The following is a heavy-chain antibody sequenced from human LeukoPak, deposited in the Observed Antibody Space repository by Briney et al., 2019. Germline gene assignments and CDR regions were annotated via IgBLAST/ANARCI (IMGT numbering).Heavy chain of an antibody. CDR1: GFTFTNYY. D-gene: IGHD3-9*01. V-gene: IGHV3-11*01. Sequence: PGGSLRLSCAASGFTFTNYYMSWIRQAPGKGLEWVSFITTNGKTEYNADSVKGRFTIARDNAKNSVYLQLNSLRADDTAVYYCARSFEGYYFDEWGQGTQVTVSS. CDR2: ITTNGKTE. CDR3: ARSFEGYYFDE. J-gene: IGHJ4*02.